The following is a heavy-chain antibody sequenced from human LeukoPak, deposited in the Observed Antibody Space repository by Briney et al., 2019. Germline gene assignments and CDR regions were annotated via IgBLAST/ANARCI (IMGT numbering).Heavy chain of an antibody. D-gene: IGHD4-11*01. J-gene: IGHJ4*02. CDR3: FRAGNDYNNYEYAL. CDR1: GFTFGEYD. CDR2: IRSKLYGETT. Sequence: GGSLRLSCAVSGFTFGEYDMSWVRQAPGKGLEWVCIIRSKLYGETTEYAASVQGRFTMARDDGKRPAFLKMNKLKTEETAVYYCFRAGNDYNNYEYALWGQGTLVTVAS. V-gene: IGHV3-49*04.